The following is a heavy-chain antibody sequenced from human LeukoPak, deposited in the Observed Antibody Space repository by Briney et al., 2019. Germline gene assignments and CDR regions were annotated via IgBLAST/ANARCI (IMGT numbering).Heavy chain of an antibody. Sequence: KPSETLSLTCSVSGGSISSSSYYWGWIRQPPGKGLEWIGSIYYSGSTYYNPSLKSRVTISVDTSKNQFSLKLSSVTAADTAVYYCARPGYPYWGQGTLVTVSS. CDR3: ARPGYPY. D-gene: IGHD5-18*01. V-gene: IGHV4-39*01. CDR1: GGSISSSSYY. CDR2: IYYSGST. J-gene: IGHJ4*02.